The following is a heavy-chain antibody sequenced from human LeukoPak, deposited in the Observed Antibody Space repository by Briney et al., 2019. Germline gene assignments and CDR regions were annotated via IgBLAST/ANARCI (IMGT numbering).Heavy chain of an antibody. CDR1: GGSFSGYY. CDR2: INHSGST. CDR3: ARGTNILTGYYYYMDV. J-gene: IGHJ6*03. D-gene: IGHD3-9*01. Sequence: SETLSLTCAVYGGSFSGYYWSWIRQPPGKGLEWIGEINHSGSTNYNPSLKSRVTISVDTSKNQFSLKLSSVTAADTAVYYCARGTNILTGYYYYMDVWGKGTTVTVFS. V-gene: IGHV4-34*01.